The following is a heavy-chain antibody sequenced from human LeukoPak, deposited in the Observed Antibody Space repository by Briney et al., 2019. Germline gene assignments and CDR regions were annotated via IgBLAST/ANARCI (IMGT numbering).Heavy chain of an antibody. CDR3: ARMGSGYRAYFDY. J-gene: IGHJ4*02. V-gene: IGHV1-69*01. D-gene: IGHD3-22*01. CDR1: GGTFSSYA. Sequence: PVKVSCKASGGTFSSYAISWVRQAPGQGLEWMGGIIPIFGTANYAQKFQGRVTITADESTSTAYMELSSLRSEDTAVYYCARMGSGYRAYFDYWGQGTLVTVS. CDR2: IIPIFGTA.